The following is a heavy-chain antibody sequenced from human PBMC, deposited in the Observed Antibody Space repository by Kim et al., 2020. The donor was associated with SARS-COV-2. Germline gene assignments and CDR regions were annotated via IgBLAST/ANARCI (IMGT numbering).Heavy chain of an antibody. D-gene: IGHD6-19*01. Sequence: SETLSLTCAVSGGSISSTNWWSWVRQPPGTGLEWIGEIYHSGSTNYNPSLKSRVTISVDKSKNQFSLKLSSVTAADTAVYYCARYTYSRGWYRWFDPWGQGTLVTVSS. V-gene: IGHV4-4*02. J-gene: IGHJ5*02. CDR3: ARYTYSRGWYRWFDP. CDR2: IYHSGST. CDR1: GGSISSTNW.